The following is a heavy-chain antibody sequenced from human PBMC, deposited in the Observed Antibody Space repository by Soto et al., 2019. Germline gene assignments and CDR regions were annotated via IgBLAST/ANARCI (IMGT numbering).Heavy chain of an antibody. CDR2: INHSGST. CDR3: ARGGGLRFLEWLSSDYYYYYGMDV. D-gene: IGHD3-3*01. J-gene: IGHJ6*02. CDR1: GGSFSGYY. V-gene: IGHV4-34*01. Sequence: SETLSLTCAVYGGSFSGYYWSWIRQPPGKGLEWIGEINHSGSTNYNPSLKSRVTISVDTSKNQFSLKLSSVTAADTAVYYCARGGGLRFLEWLSSDYYYYYGMDVWGQGATVTVSS.